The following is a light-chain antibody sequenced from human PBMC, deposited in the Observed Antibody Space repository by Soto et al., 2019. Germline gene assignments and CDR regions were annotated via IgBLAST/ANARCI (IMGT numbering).Light chain of an antibody. V-gene: IGKV3-11*01. CDR1: QSVYSY. Sequence: EIVLTQSPATLSLSPGERATLSCRASQSVYSYLAWYQQKPGQAPSLLIYDASNRATGIPARFSGSGSGTDFTLTIISLETEDVAVYYGQQRGSWPPITFGQGTRLEIK. CDR3: QQRGSWPPIT. CDR2: DAS. J-gene: IGKJ5*01.